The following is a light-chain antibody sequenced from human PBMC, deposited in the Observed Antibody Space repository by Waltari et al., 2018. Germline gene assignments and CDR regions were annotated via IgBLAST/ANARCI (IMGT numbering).Light chain of an antibody. CDR2: EVS. CDR1: TCDVGRSNR. Sequence: QSALTHPPSVSGSPGQSAPLSCTGTTCDVGRSNRVSWYQQAPGTAPKLLISEVSNRPSGVPDRFSGSKSDNTASLTISGLQAEDEADYYCSSYTSSITYVFGTGTKVTVL. J-gene: IGLJ1*01. V-gene: IGLV2-18*02. CDR3: SSYTSSITYV.